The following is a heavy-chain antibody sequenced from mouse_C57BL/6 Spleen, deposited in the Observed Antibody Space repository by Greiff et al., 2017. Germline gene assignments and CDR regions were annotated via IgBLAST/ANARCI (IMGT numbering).Heavy chain of an antibody. CDR1: GYAFSSSW. CDR2: IYPGDGDT. CDR3: ARTYASSFSYYFDY. D-gene: IGHD1-1*01. V-gene: IGHV1-82*01. J-gene: IGHJ2*01. Sequence: QVQLQQSGPELVKPGASVKISCKASGYAFSSSWMNWVKQRPGKGLEWIGRIYPGDGDTNYNGKFKGKATLTADKSSSTAYMQLSSLTSEDSAVYFCARTYASSFSYYFDYWGQGTTLTVSS.